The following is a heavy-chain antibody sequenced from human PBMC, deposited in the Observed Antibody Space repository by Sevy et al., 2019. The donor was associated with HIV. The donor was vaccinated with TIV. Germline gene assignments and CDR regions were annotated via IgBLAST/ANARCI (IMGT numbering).Heavy chain of an antibody. D-gene: IGHD3-22*01. V-gene: IGHV3-66*01. CDR1: GLSVSDNY. CDR3: ARYRYYDASGYYYYYYGMDV. J-gene: IGHJ6*02. CDR2: IYSDGRT. Sequence: GGSLRLSCAASGLSVSDNYMNWVRQAPGKGLELVSVIYSDGRTYYADSGKGRFTISRDNSKTTLYLHMNNLRPVDTAVYYCARYRYYDASGYYYYYYGMDVWGQGTTVTVSS.